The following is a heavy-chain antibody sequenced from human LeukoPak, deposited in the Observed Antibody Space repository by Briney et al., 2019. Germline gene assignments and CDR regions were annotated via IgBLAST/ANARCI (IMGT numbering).Heavy chain of an antibody. V-gene: IGHV4-34*01. Sequence: SETLSLTCAVYGGSFSGYYWSWIRQPPGKGLEWIGEINHSGSTNYNPSLKSRVTISVDTSKNQFSLKLSSVTAADTTVYYCARRGREGFGELTNYYFDYWGQGTLVTVSS. D-gene: IGHD3-10*01. J-gene: IGHJ4*02. CDR1: GGSFSGYY. CDR3: ARRGREGFGELTNYYFDY. CDR2: INHSGST.